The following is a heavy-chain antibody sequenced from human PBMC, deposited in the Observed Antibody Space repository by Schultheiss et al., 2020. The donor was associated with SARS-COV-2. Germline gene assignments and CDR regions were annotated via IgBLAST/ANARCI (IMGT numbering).Heavy chain of an antibody. D-gene: IGHD3-22*01. CDR3: ARSASEDSSGYFDY. Sequence: GSLRLSCTVSGDSISSYYWSWVRQPPGKGLEWIGEIYHTGDTNYNPSLEGRVTISVDTSKNQFSLKLSSVTAADTAVYYCARSASEDSSGYFDYWGQGTLVTVSS. CDR2: IYHTGDT. V-gene: IGHV4-59*12. CDR1: GDSISSYY. J-gene: IGHJ4*02.